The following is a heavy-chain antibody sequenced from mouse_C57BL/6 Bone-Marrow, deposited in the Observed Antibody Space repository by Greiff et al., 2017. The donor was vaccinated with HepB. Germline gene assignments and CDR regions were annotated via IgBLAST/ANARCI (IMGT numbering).Heavy chain of an antibody. J-gene: IGHJ2*01. D-gene: IGHD1-1*01. V-gene: IGHV14-1*01. CDR3: TTWILRYPYYFDY. CDR2: IDPEDGDT. CDR1: GFNIKDYY. Sequence: VQLKESGAELVRPGASVKLSCTASGFNIKDYYMHWVKQRPEQGLEWIGRIDPEDGDTEYAPKFQGKATMTADTSSNTAYLQLSSLTSEDTAVYYFTTWILRYPYYFDYWGQGTTLTVSS.